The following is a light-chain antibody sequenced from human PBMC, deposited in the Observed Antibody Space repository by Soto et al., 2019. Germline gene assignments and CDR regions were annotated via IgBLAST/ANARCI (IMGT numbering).Light chain of an antibody. CDR1: QSISTW. CDR2: DAS. V-gene: IGKV1-5*01. J-gene: IGKJ1*01. CDR3: QQYETFSGT. Sequence: DIQMTQSPSTLSASLGDRVTITCRASQSISTWLAWYQQKPGKAPKLLIYDASALPSGVPARFSGSGSGTKFTLTIASLQPDDFATYYCQQYETFSGTFGPGTKVDI.